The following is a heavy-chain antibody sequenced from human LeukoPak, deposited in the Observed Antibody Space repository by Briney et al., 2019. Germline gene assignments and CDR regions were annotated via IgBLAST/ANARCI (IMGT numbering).Heavy chain of an antibody. CDR2: INRSGST. V-gene: IGHV4-34*01. J-gene: IGHJ6*02. Sequence: SETLSLTCAVYGGSFSGYYWSWIRQPPGKGLEWIGEINRSGSTNYNPSLKSRVTISVDTSKNQFSLKLSSVTAADTAVYYCATVDSGYDPYYYYGMDVWGQGTTVTVSS. CDR3: ATVDSGYDPYYYYGMDV. D-gene: IGHD5-12*01. CDR1: GGSFSGYY.